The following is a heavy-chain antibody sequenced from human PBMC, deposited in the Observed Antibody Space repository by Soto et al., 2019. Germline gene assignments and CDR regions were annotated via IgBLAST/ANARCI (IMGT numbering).Heavy chain of an antibody. CDR3: GAPAGGGGY. V-gene: IGHV3-53*01. Sequence: EVQLVESGGGLIQPGGSLRLSCAVSGFTVSNNYMSWVRQAPGKGLEGVSVIYSGGYTAYGDSVKGRFTISRDNSKNTLFLQTNAPGAAGRGFFYRGAPAGGGGYWGQGTLVTVSS. CDR2: IYSGGYT. D-gene: IGHD3-10*01. J-gene: IGHJ4*02. CDR1: GFTVSNNY.